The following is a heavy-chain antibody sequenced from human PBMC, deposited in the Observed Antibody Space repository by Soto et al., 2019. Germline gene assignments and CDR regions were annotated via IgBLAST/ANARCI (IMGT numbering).Heavy chain of an antibody. J-gene: IGHJ4*02. Sequence: QVQLVQSGAEVKKPGASVKVSCKTSGYTFSTYPISWVRQAPGQGLEWVGWISTYNGKTNYGQKFQGRVTITTDTSASTAYMNLRNLRSDDTAVYYSARDRVEAALGTFDQWGQGTLVTVSS. CDR2: ISTYNGKT. D-gene: IGHD6-13*01. V-gene: IGHV1-18*01. CDR3: ARDRVEAALGTFDQ. CDR1: GYTFSTYP.